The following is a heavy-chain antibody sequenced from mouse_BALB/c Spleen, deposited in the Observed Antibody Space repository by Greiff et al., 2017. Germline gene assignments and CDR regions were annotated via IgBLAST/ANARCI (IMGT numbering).Heavy chain of an antibody. D-gene: IGHD2-1*01. Sequence: EVQLKESGGGLVQPGGSLKLSCAASGFTFSSYGMSWVRQTPDKRLELVATINSNGGSTYYPDSVKGRFTISRDNAKNTLDLQMSSLKSEDTAMYYCARGNFLYAMDYWGQGTSVSVSS. V-gene: IGHV5-6-3*01. CDR1: GFTFSSYG. CDR3: ARGNFLYAMDY. CDR2: INSNGGST. J-gene: IGHJ4*01.